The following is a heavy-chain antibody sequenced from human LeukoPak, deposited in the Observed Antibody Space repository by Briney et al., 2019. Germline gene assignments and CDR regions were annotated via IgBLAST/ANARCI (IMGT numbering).Heavy chain of an antibody. D-gene: IGHD4-23*01. CDR2: INPIGGST. CDR3: ARGQGRWSPFDY. V-gene: IGHV1-46*01. CDR1: VYTFTSYY. Sequence: GASVNASCKASVYTFTSYYMHWVRRAPGQGLEWMGIINPIGGSTSYAQKFQGRVTMTRDTSTSTVYMELSSLRSEDTAVYYCARGQGRWSPFDYWGQGTLVTVSS. J-gene: IGHJ4*02.